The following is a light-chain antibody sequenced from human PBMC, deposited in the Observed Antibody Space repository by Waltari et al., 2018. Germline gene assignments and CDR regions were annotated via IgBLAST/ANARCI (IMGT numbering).Light chain of an antibody. CDR2: GVS. CDR1: QGISNY. Sequence: DIQMTQSPFPLPASVGGRVRITCRASQGISNYLAWYQEKPGKIPKLLIYGVSSLQSGVPSRFSGSGSGTVFTLTISSLQPEDVATYYCQNYDSVPLTFGGGTKVEMK. CDR3: QNYDSVPLT. V-gene: IGKV1-27*01. J-gene: IGKJ4*01.